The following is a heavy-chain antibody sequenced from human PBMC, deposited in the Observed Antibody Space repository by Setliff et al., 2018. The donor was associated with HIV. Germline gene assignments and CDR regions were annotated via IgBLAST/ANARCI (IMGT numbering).Heavy chain of an antibody. V-gene: IGHV1-69*10. CDR1: GGTFSSYA. CDR2: IIPILGIA. J-gene: IGHJ5*02. D-gene: IGHD6-6*01. CDR3: ASDRRHSSSPGSFDP. Sequence: SVKVSCKASGGTFSSYAISWVRQAPGQGLEWMGGIIPILGIANYAQKFQGRVTITADKSTSTAYMELSSLRSEDTAVYYCASDRRHSSSPGSFDPWGQGTLVTVSS.